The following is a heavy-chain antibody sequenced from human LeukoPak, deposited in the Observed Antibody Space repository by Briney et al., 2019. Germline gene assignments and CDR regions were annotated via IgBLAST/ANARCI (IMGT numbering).Heavy chain of an antibody. Sequence: GGSLRLSCAASGFTFSSYGMHWVRQAPGKGLEWVAVIWYDGSNKYYADSVKGRFTISRDNSKNTLYLQVNSLRAEDTAVYYCAKLEMDTAMVDYWGQGTLVTVSS. CDR2: IWYDGSNK. CDR3: AKLEMDTAMVDY. V-gene: IGHV3-33*06. D-gene: IGHD5-18*01. J-gene: IGHJ4*02. CDR1: GFTFSSYG.